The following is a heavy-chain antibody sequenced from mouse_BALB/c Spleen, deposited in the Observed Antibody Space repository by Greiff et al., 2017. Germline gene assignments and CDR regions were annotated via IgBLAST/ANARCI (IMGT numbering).Heavy chain of an antibody. CDR3: ARGGYGSSYVDY. V-gene: IGHV5-6-5*01. J-gene: IGHJ2*01. CDR2: ISSGGST. D-gene: IGHD1-1*01. Sequence: DVKLVESGGGLVKPGGSLKLSCAASGFTFSSYAMSWVRQTPEKRLEWVASISSGGSTYYPDSVKGRFTISRDNARNILYLQMSSLRSEDTAMYYCARGGYGSSYVDYWGQGTTLTVSS. CDR1: GFTFSSYA.